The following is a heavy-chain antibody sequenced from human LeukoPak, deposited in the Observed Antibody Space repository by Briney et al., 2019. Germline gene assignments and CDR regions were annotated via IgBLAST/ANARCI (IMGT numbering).Heavy chain of an antibody. CDR1: GGSISSYY. D-gene: IGHD4-11*01. CDR3: ARALWGYAPDDYSSFDY. Sequence: SETLSLTCTVSGGSISSYYWSWIRQPPGKGLEWIGYIYYSGSTNYNPSLKSRVTISVDTSKNQFSPKLSSVTAADTAVYYCARALWGYAPDDYSSFDYWGQGTLVTVSS. CDR2: IYYSGST. J-gene: IGHJ4*02. V-gene: IGHV4-59*08.